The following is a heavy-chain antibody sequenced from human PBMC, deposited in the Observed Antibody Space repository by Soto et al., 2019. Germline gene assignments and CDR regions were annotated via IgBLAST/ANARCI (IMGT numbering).Heavy chain of an antibody. D-gene: IGHD3-10*01. CDR1: GYTFTSYG. CDR3: AREMVRGVGSDY. CDR2: ISTYNGNT. V-gene: IGHV1-18*01. J-gene: IGHJ4*02. Sequence: ASVKVSCKASGYTFTSYGISWVRQAPGQGLEWMGWISTYNGNTKYEQKLQGRVTMTTDTSTSTAYMELRSLRSDDTAVFYCAREMVRGVGSDYWGQGTLVTVS.